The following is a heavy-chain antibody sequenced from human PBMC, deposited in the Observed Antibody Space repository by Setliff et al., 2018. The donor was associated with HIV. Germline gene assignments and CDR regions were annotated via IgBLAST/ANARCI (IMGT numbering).Heavy chain of an antibody. Sequence: GGSLRLSCAASGFTFSTYPLHWVRQAPGKGLEWVAVIAFDGSAKYYADSVKGRFTISRDNSKNTMYLQMNSLSGDDTGVYYCAREGSYYGGQWGQGTLVTVSS. CDR1: GFTFSTYP. V-gene: IGHV3-30*01. CDR2: IAFDGSAK. CDR3: AREGSYYGGQ. D-gene: IGHD1-26*01. J-gene: IGHJ4*02.